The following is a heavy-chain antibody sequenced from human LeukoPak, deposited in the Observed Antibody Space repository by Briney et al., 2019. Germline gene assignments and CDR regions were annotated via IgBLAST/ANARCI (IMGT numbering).Heavy chain of an antibody. CDR1: GFTFSRYW. CDR2: IKEDGSEN. Sequence: PGGSLRLSCAASGFTFSRYWMSWVRQAPGKGLERVANIKEDGSENYYVDSVRGRFIISRDNAKNSLYLQMNSLRAEDTALYYCARDLEYWGQGILVTVSS. J-gene: IGHJ4*02. CDR3: ARDLEY. V-gene: IGHV3-7*01.